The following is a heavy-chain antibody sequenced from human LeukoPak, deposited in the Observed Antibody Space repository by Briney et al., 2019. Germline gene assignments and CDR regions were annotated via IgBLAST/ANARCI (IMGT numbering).Heavy chain of an antibody. CDR3: ARPLVRGVDSFDP. CDR1: GYTFTSYA. D-gene: IGHD3-10*01. J-gene: IGHJ5*02. CDR2: INTNTGNP. V-gene: IGHV7-4-1*02. Sequence: ASVKVSCKASGYTFTSYAINWVRQAPGQGLEWMGWINTNTGNPTYAQGFTGRFVFSLDTSVSTAYLRISSLKAEDTAIYYCARPLVRGVDSFDPWGQGTLVTVSS.